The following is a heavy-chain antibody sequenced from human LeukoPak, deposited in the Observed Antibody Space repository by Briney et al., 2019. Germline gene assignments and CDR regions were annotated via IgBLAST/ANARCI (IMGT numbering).Heavy chain of an antibody. CDR3: AKDHSIVGATRCDY. CDR2: ISYDGSNK. Sequence: GGSLRLSCAASGFRVSVNYMSWVRQAPGKGLEWVAVISYDGSNKYYADSVKGRFTISRDNSKNTLYLQMNSLRAEDTAVYYCAKDHSIVGATRCDYWGQGTLVTVSS. D-gene: IGHD1-26*01. J-gene: IGHJ4*02. CDR1: GFRVSVNY. V-gene: IGHV3-30*18.